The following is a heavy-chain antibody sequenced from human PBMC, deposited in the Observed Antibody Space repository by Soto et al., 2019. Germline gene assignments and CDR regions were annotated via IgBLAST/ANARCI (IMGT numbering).Heavy chain of an antibody. CDR1: GFTFSSYG. V-gene: IGHV3-33*01. Sequence: GGSLRLSCAASGFTFSSYGMHWVRQAPGKGLEWVAVIWYDGSNKYYADSVKGRFTISRDNSKNTLYLQMNSLRAEDTAVYYCARDLFYYDSSGCDYWGQGTLVTVSS. CDR3: ARDLFYYDSSGCDY. D-gene: IGHD3-22*01. CDR2: IWYDGSNK. J-gene: IGHJ4*02.